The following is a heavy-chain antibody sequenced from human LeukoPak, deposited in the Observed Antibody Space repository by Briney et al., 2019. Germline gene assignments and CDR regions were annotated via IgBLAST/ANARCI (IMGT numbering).Heavy chain of an antibody. Sequence: GGSLRLSCAASGFTFSSYSIDWVRQAPGKGLEWLSYISSSSSTIYYADSVKGRFTISRDNAKNSVYLQMNSLRAEVTAVYYCARVWSSGYTKDYWGQGTLVTVSS. J-gene: IGHJ4*02. D-gene: IGHD3-22*01. CDR1: GFTFSSYS. V-gene: IGHV3-48*04. CDR2: ISSSSSTI. CDR3: ARVWSSGYTKDY.